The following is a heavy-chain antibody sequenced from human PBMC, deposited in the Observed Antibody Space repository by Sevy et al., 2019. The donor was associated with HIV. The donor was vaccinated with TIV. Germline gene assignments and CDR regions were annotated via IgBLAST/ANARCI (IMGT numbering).Heavy chain of an antibody. Sequence: GGSLRLSCAASGFTFSPYAMHWVRQAPGKGLEYVSGISYNGGSTYYANSVKGRFTISRDNSKNMMYLQMGSLRTEDTAVYYCARGKWELPNYAFDIWGQGTMVTVSS. J-gene: IGHJ3*02. CDR3: ARGKWELPNYAFDI. V-gene: IGHV3-64*01. CDR1: GFTFSPYA. CDR2: ISYNGGST. D-gene: IGHD1-26*01.